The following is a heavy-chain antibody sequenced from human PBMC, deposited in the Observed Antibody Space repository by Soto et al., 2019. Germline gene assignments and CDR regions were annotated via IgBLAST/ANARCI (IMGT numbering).Heavy chain of an antibody. CDR1: GFTFSSYA. V-gene: IGHV3-23*01. J-gene: IGHJ4*02. Sequence: HPGGSLRLSCAASGFTFSSYAMSWVRQAPGKGLEWVSAISGSGGSTYYADSVKGRFTISRDNSKNTLYLQMNSLRAEDTAVYYCAKDVIRIPPPKWSPGPFDYWGQGTLVTVSS. D-gene: IGHD3-10*01. CDR2: ISGSGGST. CDR3: AKDVIRIPPPKWSPGPFDY.